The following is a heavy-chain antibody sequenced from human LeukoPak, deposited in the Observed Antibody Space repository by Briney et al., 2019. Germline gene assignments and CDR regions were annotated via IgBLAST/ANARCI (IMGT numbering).Heavy chain of an antibody. CDR2: VYPGDSDT. D-gene: IGHD4-23*01. CDR3: ARGKFSGGNEGFDF. J-gene: IGHJ3*01. Sequence: ESLKTSCTVSGYSFTSYWIAWVRQMPGKGLEWMGIVYPGDSDTRYSPSFQGQVTISADKSISTAYLQWSSLKASDTAMYYCARGKFSGGNEGFDFWGQGTMVTVSS. CDR1: GYSFTSYW. V-gene: IGHV5-51*01.